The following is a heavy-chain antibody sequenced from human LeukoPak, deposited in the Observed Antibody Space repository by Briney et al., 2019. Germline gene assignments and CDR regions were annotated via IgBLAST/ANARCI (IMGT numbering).Heavy chain of an antibody. CDR3: VRDCSGVSCQVRDY. D-gene: IGHD2-15*01. V-gene: IGHV3-20*04. J-gene: IGHJ4*02. Sequence: PGGSLRLSCAASGFTFDDYGMSWVPQAPGKGLEWVSGINWNGGSTGYADSVKGRFTISRDNAKNSLYLQMNSLRAEDTALYYCVRDCSGVSCQVRDYWGQGTLVTVSS. CDR1: GFTFDDYG. CDR2: INWNGGST.